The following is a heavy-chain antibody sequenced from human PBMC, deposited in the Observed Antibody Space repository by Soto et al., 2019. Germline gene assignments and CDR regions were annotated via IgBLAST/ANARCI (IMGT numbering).Heavy chain of an antibody. J-gene: IGHJ6*03. CDR3: AKDREYSYYYYYMDV. CDR1: GFTFDDHA. V-gene: IGHV3-9*01. Sequence: GGSLRLSCAASGFTFDDHAMHWVRQAPGKGLEWVSSINWNSGSLNYADSVKGRFTISRDNGKNSLYLQMNSLRAEDTALYYCAKDREYSYYYYYMDVWGKGTTVTVSS. CDR2: INWNSGSL.